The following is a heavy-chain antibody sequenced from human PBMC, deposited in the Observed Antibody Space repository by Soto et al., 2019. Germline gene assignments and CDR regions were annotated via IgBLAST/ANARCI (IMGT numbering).Heavy chain of an antibody. Sequence: QITLKESGPTLVKPTQPLTLTCTLSVFSLNTNGEGVGCIRQPPGKALEWLAPIYWNDDKRYTPSLKRRLTIAKDTAKNQVVLSMTNMDPVDTATYYCEPRLAFALAVQSISFDYWGQGTLITVSS. J-gene: IGHJ4*02. CDR1: VFSLNTNGEG. V-gene: IGHV2-5*01. CDR2: IYWNDDK. CDR3: EPRLAFALAVQSISFDY. D-gene: IGHD6-19*01.